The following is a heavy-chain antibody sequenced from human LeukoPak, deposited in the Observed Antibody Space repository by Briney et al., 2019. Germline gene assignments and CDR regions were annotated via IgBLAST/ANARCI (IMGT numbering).Heavy chain of an antibody. CDR2: ISSSSSYI. J-gene: IGHJ4*02. V-gene: IGHV3-21*01. Sequence: GGSLRLSCAASGFTFSSYSMNWVRQAPGEGLEWVSSISSSSSYIYYADSVKGRFTISRDNAKNSLYLQMNSLRAEDTAVYYCARGAYTMIVVRRDKIDYWGQGTLVTVSS. CDR3: ARGAYTMIVVRRDKIDY. CDR1: GFTFSSYS. D-gene: IGHD3-22*01.